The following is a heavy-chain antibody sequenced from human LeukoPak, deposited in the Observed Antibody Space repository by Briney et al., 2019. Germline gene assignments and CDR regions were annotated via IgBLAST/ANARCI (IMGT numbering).Heavy chain of an antibody. V-gene: IGHV4-34*01. CDR2: VNHSGFT. Sequence: PGGSLRLSCAASGFSFTYGMSWVRQAPGKGLEWIGEVNHSGFTDYNPSLKSRVTISVDTSKNQFSLRLRSVTATDTAIYYCARLRCSDCYPNWFDPWGQGTLVTVSS. J-gene: IGHJ5*02. CDR1: GFSFTYG. CDR3: ARLRCSDCYPNWFDP. D-gene: IGHD2-21*02.